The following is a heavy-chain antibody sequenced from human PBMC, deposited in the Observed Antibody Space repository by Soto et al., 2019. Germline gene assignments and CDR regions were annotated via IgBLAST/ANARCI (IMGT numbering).Heavy chain of an antibody. Sequence: GXSLRPSRAAAGFTFSSYSMNWVRQAPGKGLEWVSSISSSSRYIYYAESVKGRFTISKDNAKNSLNLQMKRLRDESKAVYYNASDSYVFWTVTWCDPWGQGTLVTXSS. J-gene: IGHJ5*02. CDR1: GFTFSSYS. D-gene: IGHD3-3*01. V-gene: IGHV3-21*01. CDR3: ASDSYVFWTVTWCDP. CDR2: ISSSSRYI.